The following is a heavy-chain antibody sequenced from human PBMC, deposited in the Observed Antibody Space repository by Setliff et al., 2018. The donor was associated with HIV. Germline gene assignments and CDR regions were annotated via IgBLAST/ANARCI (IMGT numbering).Heavy chain of an antibody. V-gene: IGHV4-31*03. CDR3: AREAPADSSSTSYYFDY. CDR1: GDSINSGDSY. J-gene: IGHJ4*02. Sequence: PSETLSLTCTVSGDSINSGDSYWTWIRHHPGKGLERIGYIYYRGNTYYNPSLKSRVSVSLDTSKNQFSLQLSSVTAADTAVYYCAREAPADSSSTSYYFDYWGQGTLVTVSS. D-gene: IGHD2-2*01. CDR2: IYYRGNT.